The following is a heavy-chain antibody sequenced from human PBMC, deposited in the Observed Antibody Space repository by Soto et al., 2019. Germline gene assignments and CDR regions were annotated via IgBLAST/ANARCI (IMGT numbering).Heavy chain of an antibody. Sequence: QPGGSLRLSCAASGFTFSSYGMHWVRQAPGKGLEWVAVISYDGSNKYYADSVKGRFTISRDNSKNTLYLQMNSLRAEDTAVYYCAKGEMATILSGLDYWGQGTLVTVSS. CDR2: ISYDGSNK. V-gene: IGHV3-30*18. CDR3: AKGEMATILSGLDY. J-gene: IGHJ4*02. D-gene: IGHD5-12*01. CDR1: GFTFSSYG.